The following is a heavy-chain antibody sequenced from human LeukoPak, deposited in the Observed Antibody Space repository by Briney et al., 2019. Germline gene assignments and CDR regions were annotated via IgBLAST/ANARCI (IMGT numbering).Heavy chain of an antibody. Sequence: GGSLRLSCAASGFTFSIYSMNWVRQAPGKGLEWVSSISSSSSYIYYADSVKGRFTISRDNAKNSLYLQMNSLRAEDTSVYYCASDRDPGGYTGKEAFDIWGQGKMVTVSS. D-gene: IGHD2-8*02. CDR1: GFTFSIYS. J-gene: IGHJ3*02. CDR3: ASDRDPGGYTGKEAFDI. CDR2: ISSSSSYI. V-gene: IGHV3-21*01.